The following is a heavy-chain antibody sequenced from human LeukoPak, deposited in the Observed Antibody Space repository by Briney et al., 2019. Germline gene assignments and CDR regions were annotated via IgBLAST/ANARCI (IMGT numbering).Heavy chain of an antibody. D-gene: IGHD2-15*01. CDR3: AIWYCSGGRCYSNARTFDY. CDR2: INTYNGNP. V-gene: IGHV7-4-1*02. Sequence: GASVKVSCKASGYAFSSYAMNWVRQAPGQGLEFMGWINTYNGNPTYAQAFTGRFVFSVDTSVSTAYLQISSLKAEDTAVYYCAIWYCSGGRCYSNARTFDYWGQGTRVSVSS. J-gene: IGHJ4*02. CDR1: GYAFSSYA.